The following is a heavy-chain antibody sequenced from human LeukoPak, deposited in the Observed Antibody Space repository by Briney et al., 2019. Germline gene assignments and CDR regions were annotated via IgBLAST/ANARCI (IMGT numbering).Heavy chain of an antibody. Sequence: GGSLRLSCAASGFTFGSYWMSWVRQAPGKGLEWVANIKQDGSETYYVDSVKGRFTISRDNAKKSLYLQMNSLRAEDTAVYYCARDWFGDGYYFDYWGQGTLVTVSS. CDR2: IKQDGSET. V-gene: IGHV3-7*05. CDR3: ARDWFGDGYYFDY. J-gene: IGHJ4*02. D-gene: IGHD3-10*01. CDR1: GFTFGSYW.